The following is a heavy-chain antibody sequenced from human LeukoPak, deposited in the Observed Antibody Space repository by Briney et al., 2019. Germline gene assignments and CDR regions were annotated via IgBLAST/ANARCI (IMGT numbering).Heavy chain of an antibody. CDR3: ARGPGWNYFDY. D-gene: IGHD2-15*01. Sequence: GGSLKPSWPVPGSTVSTYYMTWVRQAPGKGLEWVSFIYRDGSANYADSVKGRFTISRDNSKNTVYLQMNSLRAEDTAVYYCARGPGWNYFDYWGQGTLVTVSS. CDR1: GSTVSTYY. V-gene: IGHV3-66*01. J-gene: IGHJ4*02. CDR2: IYRDGSA.